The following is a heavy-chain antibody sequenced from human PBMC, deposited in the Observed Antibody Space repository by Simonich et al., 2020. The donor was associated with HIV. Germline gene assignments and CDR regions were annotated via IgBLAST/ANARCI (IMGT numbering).Heavy chain of an antibody. J-gene: IGHJ6*03. CDR1: GYSISSGYF. CDR3: AAMPYYYYYMDV. Sequence: QVQLQESGPGLVRPSETLSLTCAVSGYSISSGYFWGWIRQPPGKGREWIGNIYHSGSSYYNPSLKSRVTVSVDTSKNQFSLKLSSVTAADTAVYYCAAMPYYYYYMDVWGKGTTVTVSS. D-gene: IGHD2-2*01. V-gene: IGHV4-38-2*01. CDR2: IYHSGSS.